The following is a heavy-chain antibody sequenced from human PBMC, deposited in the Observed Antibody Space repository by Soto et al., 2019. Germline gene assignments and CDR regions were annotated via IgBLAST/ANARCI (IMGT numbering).Heavy chain of an antibody. Sequence: SETLSLTCTVSGGSISSYYWSWIRQPPGKGLEWIGYIYYSGSTNYNPSLKSRVTISVDTSKNQFSLKLSSVTAADTAVYYCARGRAAAGRLVDYWGQGTLVTVS. CDR2: IYYSGST. V-gene: IGHV4-59*01. J-gene: IGHJ4*02. CDR1: GGSISSYY. CDR3: ARGRAAAGRLVDY. D-gene: IGHD6-13*01.